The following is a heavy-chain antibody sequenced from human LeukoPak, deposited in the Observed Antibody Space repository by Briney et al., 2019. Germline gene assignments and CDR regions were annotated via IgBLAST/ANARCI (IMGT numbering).Heavy chain of an antibody. V-gene: IGHV3-20*04. CDR1: GFTFDDYG. D-gene: IGHD2-2*01. CDR2: INWNGGRA. CDR3: ARVMGYCYTTSCYRVFDY. J-gene: IGHJ4*02. Sequence: PGGSLRLSCAASGFTFDDYGMSWVRQAPGKGLEWVSGINWNGGRAGHADSVKGRFTISRDNAKNSLNLQMNSLRGEDTAVYYCARVMGYCYTTSCYRVFDYWGQGILVTVSS.